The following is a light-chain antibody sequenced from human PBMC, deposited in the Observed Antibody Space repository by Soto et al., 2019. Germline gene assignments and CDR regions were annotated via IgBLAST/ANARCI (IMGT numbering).Light chain of an antibody. Sequence: EIVLTQSPATLSLSPGERATLSCRASQSVSSYLAWYQQKSGQAPRLLIYDASNRATGIPARFSGSGSGTDFTLTIFVLEPADRIVYYCTQPPNWPITFGQGTRLEIK. CDR1: QSVSSY. V-gene: IGKV3-11*01. CDR2: DAS. J-gene: IGKJ5*01. CDR3: TQPPNWPIT.